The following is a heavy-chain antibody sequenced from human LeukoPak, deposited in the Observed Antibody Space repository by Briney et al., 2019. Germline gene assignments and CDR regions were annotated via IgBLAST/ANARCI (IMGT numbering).Heavy chain of an antibody. CDR1: GFTFSSYA. V-gene: IGHV3-23*01. Sequence: GGSLRLSCAASGFTFSSYAMSWVRQAPGKGLEWVSAISGSGGSTYYADSVKGRFTISRDNSKNTLYLQMNSLRAEDTAVYYCAKDQDPYYYDRSGYSGGDYWGQGTLVTVSS. CDR2: ISGSGGST. CDR3: AKDQDPYYYDRSGYSGGDY. D-gene: IGHD3-22*01. J-gene: IGHJ4*02.